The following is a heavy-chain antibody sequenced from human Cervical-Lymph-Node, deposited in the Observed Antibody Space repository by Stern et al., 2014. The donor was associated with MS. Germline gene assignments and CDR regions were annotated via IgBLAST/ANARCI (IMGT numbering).Heavy chain of an antibody. V-gene: IGHV3-30*18. D-gene: IGHD3-22*01. CDR1: GFTFSSYG. Sequence: VQLVESGGGVVQPGRSLRLSCAASGFTFSSYGMHWVRQAPGKGLAWVAVISYDGSNKYYADSVKGRFTISRDNSKNTLYLQMNSLRAEDTAVYYCAKDGDYYDPRGGAFDIWGQGTMVTVSS. J-gene: IGHJ3*02. CDR2: ISYDGSNK. CDR3: AKDGDYYDPRGGAFDI.